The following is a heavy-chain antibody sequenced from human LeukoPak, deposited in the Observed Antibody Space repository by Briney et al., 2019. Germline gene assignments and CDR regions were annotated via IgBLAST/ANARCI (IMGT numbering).Heavy chain of an antibody. CDR3: AKDQSGYYYYYYMDV. CDR2: KSKTDGGTT. V-gene: IGHV3-15*01. D-gene: IGHD1-14*01. J-gene: IGHJ6*03. CDR1: GFTFNNAW. Sequence: GGSLRLSCAASGFTFNNAWMSWVRQAPGMGLEWVGRKSKTDGGTTDYAAPVKGRFTISRDNSKNTLYLQMNSLRAEDTAVYYCAKDQSGYYYYYYMDVWGKGTTVTVSS.